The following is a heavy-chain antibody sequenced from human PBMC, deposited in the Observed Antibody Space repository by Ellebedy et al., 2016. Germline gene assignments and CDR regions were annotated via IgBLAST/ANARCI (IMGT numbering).Heavy chain of an antibody. Sequence: GGSLRLSXAASGFTFSVAGMTWVRQAPGKGLEWVATVVFSGTAAYYSDSVKGRFIISRDNAKNSVFLQMNSLRVEDTAVYYCARDGSEWSRDYWGQGTLVTVSS. CDR3: ARDGSEWSRDY. CDR1: GFTFSVAG. CDR2: VVFSGTAA. J-gene: IGHJ4*02. V-gene: IGHV3-21*01. D-gene: IGHD3-3*01.